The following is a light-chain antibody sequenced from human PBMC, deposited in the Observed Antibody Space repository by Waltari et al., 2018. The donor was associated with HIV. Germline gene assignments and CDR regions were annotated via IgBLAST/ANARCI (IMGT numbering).Light chain of an antibody. CDR3: QQYNKWPRT. V-gene: IGKV3-15*01. J-gene: IGKJ1*01. CDR1: QNVITN. Sequence: EIVMTQSPATLSVSPGERVPLSCTASQNVITNLAWYQQKPGQAPRLLIYGASTRATGIPPRFSGGGSGTEFTLTIGSLQSEDFTFYYCQQYNKWPRTFGQGTKVEVK. CDR2: GAS.